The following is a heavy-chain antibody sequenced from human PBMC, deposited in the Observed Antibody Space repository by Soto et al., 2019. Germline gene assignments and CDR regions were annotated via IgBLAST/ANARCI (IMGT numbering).Heavy chain of an antibody. CDR1: GYSFTSYW. CDR3: GRRGHTAIGYYHSARRDG. D-gene: IGHD5-18*01. CDR2: IYPDDSDT. J-gene: IGHJ6*02. Sequence: PGESLKISCKGSGYSFTSYWIGWVRQMPGKGLAWMGIIYPDDSDTSYSPPFQGQVTISADKSISTAYLPRSSLKASATATLYCGRRGHTAIGYYHSARRDGWGQGT. V-gene: IGHV5-51*01.